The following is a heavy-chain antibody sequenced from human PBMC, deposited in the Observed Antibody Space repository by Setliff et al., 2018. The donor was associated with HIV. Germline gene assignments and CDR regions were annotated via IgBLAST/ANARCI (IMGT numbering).Heavy chain of an antibody. CDR2: IIPILGIA. D-gene: IGHD3-22*01. Sequence: SVKVSCKASGGTFSSYAISWVRQAPGQGLEWMGGIIPILGIANYAQKFQGRVTITAVEPTSTAYMELSSLRSEDTAVYYCARDYSPTFYYYDSSGTFDYWGQGTLVTVSS. J-gene: IGHJ4*02. CDR1: GGTFSSYA. CDR3: ARDYSPTFYYYDSSGTFDY. V-gene: IGHV1-69*10.